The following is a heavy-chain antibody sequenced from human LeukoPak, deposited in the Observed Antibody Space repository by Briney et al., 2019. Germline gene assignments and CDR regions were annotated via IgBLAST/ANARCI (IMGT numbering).Heavy chain of an antibody. J-gene: IGHJ4*02. Sequence: KPSETLSLTCAVYGGSFSGYYWSWIRQPPGKGLEWSGEINHSGSTNYNPSLKSRGTISVDTSKNQFSLKLSSVTAADTAVYYCARGQGDRPGSIAAERGSDFDYWGQGTLVTVSS. CDR1: GGSFSGYY. CDR3: ARGQGDRPGSIAAERGSDFDY. V-gene: IGHV4-34*01. CDR2: INHSGST. D-gene: IGHD6-13*01.